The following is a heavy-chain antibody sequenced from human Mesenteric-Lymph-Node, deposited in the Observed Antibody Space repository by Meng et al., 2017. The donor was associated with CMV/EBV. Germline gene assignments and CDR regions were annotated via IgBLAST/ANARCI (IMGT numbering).Heavy chain of an antibody. D-gene: IGHD6-13*01. CDR3: ARGARAAAEFWYFDL. CDR1: GYAFTSYD. V-gene: IGHV1-8*01. Sequence: ASVKVSCKASGYAFTSYDIHWVRQATGQGLEWMGWIHPNSGNTAYAQKFQGRVTMTRNTSISTAYMELSSLTSEDTAVYYCARGARAAAEFWYFDLWGRGTLVTVSS. J-gene: IGHJ2*01. CDR2: IHPNSGNT.